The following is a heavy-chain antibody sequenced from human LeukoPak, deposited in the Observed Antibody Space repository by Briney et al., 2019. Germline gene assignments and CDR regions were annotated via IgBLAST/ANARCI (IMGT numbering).Heavy chain of an antibody. CDR1: GFSLSTSGMC. V-gene: IGHV2-70*01. CDR3: ARIPYYYGSGSYLPDY. D-gene: IGHD3-10*01. Sequence: SGPTLVNPPQTLTLTCTFSGFSLSTSGMCVSWIRQPPGKALEWLALIDWDDDKYYSTSLKTRLTISKDTSKNQVVLTMTNMDPVDTATYYCARIPYYYGSGSYLPDYWGQGTLVTVSS. CDR2: IDWDDDK. J-gene: IGHJ4*02.